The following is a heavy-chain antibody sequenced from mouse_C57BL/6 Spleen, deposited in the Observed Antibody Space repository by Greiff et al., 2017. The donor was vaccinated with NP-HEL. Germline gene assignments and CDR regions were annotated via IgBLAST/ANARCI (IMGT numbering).Heavy chain of an antibody. CDR2: IYPGDGDT. Sequence: VQLVESGPELVKPGASVKISCKASGYAFSSSWMNWVKQRPGKGLEWIGRIYPGDGDTNYNGKFKGKATLTADKSSSTAYMQLSSLTSEDSAVYFCASQRDGSRGFAYWGQGTLVTVSA. CDR1: GYAFSSSW. J-gene: IGHJ3*01. V-gene: IGHV1-82*01. D-gene: IGHD1-1*01. CDR3: ASQRDGSRGFAY.